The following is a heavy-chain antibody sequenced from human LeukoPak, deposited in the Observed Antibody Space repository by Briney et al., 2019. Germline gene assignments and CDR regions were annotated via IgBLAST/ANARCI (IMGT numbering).Heavy chain of an antibody. J-gene: IGHJ4*02. V-gene: IGHV3-74*01. CDR3: ARSNGDYVYYFDY. CDR1: GFTFSSYW. D-gene: IGHD4-17*01. Sequence: GGSLRLSCAASGFTFSSYWMHWVRQAPGKGLVWVSRINTDGSSTSYADSVKGRFTISGDNAKNSLYLQMNSLGAEDTAVYYCARSNGDYVYYFDYWGQGTLVTVSS. CDR2: INTDGSST.